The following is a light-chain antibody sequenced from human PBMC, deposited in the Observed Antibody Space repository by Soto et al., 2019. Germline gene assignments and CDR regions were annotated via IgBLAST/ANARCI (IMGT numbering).Light chain of an antibody. Sequence: QSVLTQPASVSGSPGQSITISCTGTSSDVGRYNYVSWYQQHPGKAPKVMIYEVNNRPSGVSNRFSGSKSGNTASLTISGLQAEDEANYYCSSYTTSSTRVFGGGTQLTVL. CDR2: EVN. J-gene: IGLJ3*02. CDR3: SSYTTSSTRV. V-gene: IGLV2-14*01. CDR1: SSDVGRYNY.